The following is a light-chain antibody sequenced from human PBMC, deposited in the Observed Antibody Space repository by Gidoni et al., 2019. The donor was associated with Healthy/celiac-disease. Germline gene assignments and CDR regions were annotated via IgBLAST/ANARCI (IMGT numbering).Light chain of an antibody. Sequence: IVLTQSPATLSLSPGARATLSCRASQLVSSYLAWYQQKPGQPPRLLIYDASNRATGIPARFSGSGAGTDFTLTSSSLEHEDFVVYYCQQRSKWITFGQGTRLEIK. CDR2: DAS. CDR3: QQRSKWIT. J-gene: IGKJ5*01. CDR1: QLVSSY. V-gene: IGKV3-11*01.